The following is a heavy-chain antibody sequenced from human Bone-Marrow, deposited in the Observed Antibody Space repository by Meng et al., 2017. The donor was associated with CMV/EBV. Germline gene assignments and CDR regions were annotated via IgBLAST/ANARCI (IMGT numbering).Heavy chain of an antibody. D-gene: IGHD3-10*01. CDR1: GYTLTELS. CDR3: ATDLRQGVRAYYYYYGMDV. V-gene: IGHV1-24*01. Sequence: ASVKVSCKVSGYTLTELSMHWVRQAPGKGLEWMGGFDPEDGETIYAQKFQGRVTMTEDTSTDTAYMELSSLRSEDTAVYYCATDLRQGVRAYYYYYGMDVWGQATTVTVSS. J-gene: IGHJ6*02. CDR2: FDPEDGET.